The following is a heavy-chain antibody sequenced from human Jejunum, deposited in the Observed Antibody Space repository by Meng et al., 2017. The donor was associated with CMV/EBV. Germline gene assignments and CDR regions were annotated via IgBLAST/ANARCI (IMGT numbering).Heavy chain of an antibody. CDR1: GFNVSNNY. Sequence: SLKISCAASGFNVSNNYMNWVRQAPGKGLEWVSVIYDAGNTYYADSVKGRFTSSRDNSKNTLYLQMNSLRVEDTAVYYCARGAFDWGQGTLVTVSS. CDR3: ARGAFD. V-gene: IGHV3-66*02. J-gene: IGHJ4*02. D-gene: IGHD2/OR15-2a*01. CDR2: IYDAGNT.